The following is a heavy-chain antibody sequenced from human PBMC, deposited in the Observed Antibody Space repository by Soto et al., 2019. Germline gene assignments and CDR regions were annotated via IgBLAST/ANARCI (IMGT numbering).Heavy chain of an antibody. D-gene: IGHD3-16*01. CDR2: IIPILGIA. V-gene: IGHV1-69*08. CDR1: GGTFSSYT. Sequence: QVQLVQSGAEVKKPGSSVKVSCKASGGTFSSYTISWVRQAPGQGLEWMGRIIPILGIANYAPKFQGRVTITADKSTSTAYMELSSLRSEDTAVYYCARDTASWVRGGMDVWGQGTTVTVSS. J-gene: IGHJ6*02. CDR3: ARDTASWVRGGMDV.